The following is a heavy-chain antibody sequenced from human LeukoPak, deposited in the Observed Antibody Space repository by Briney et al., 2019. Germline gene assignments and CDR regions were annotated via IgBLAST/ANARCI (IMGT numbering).Heavy chain of an antibody. CDR2: IYYSGST. D-gene: IGHD3-3*01. CDR3: ARHSSDYDFWSGYPYYFDY. V-gene: IGHV4-39*01. Sequence: SETLSLTCTVSGGSISNSSYYWGWIRQPPGKGLEWIGSIYYSGSTSYNPSLKSRVTISVDTSKNQFSLKLSSVTAADTAVYYCARHSSDYDFWSGYPYYFDYWGQGTLVTVSS. CDR1: GGSISNSSYY. J-gene: IGHJ4*02.